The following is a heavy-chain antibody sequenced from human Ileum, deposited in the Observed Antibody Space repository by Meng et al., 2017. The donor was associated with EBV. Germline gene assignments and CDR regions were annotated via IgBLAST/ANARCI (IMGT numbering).Heavy chain of an antibody. D-gene: IGHD3-22*01. CDR3: ARDSSSSAYSPFDY. Sequence: QVQLQQYGPGLVNPSPTLSPTGAISGDSVSSNSAAWNWIRQSPSRGLEWLGRTYYRSKWYNDYAVSVKSRITINPDTSKNQFSLQLNSVTPEDTAVYYCARDSSSSAYSPFDYWGQGTLVTVSS. CDR2: TYYRSKWYN. J-gene: IGHJ4*02. V-gene: IGHV6-1*01. CDR1: GDSVSSNSAA.